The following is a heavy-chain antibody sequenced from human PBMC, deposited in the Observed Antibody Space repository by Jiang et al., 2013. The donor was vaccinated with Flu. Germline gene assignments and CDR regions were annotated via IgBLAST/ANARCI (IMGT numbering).Heavy chain of an antibody. Sequence: GSGLVKPSETLSLTCTVSGDSITNYYWNWIRQPPGKGLEWIGYIYYSGDTNYNPSLKSRLSISLDTSKKHFSLELTSVTAADTAVYYCARARAPEVAAYYFDYWGQGMLVTVSS. CDR3: ARARAPEVAAYYFDY. D-gene: IGHD6-13*01. V-gene: IGHV4-59*01. CDR2: IYYSGDT. CDR1: GDSITNYY. J-gene: IGHJ4*02.